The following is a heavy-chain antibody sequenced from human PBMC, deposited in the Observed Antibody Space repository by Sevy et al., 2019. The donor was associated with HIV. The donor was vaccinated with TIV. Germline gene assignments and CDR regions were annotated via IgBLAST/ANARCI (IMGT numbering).Heavy chain of an antibody. Sequence: GGSLRLSCAGYGFSFSGSDMHWVRQPTGKGLEWISSIGTLGDTFYADSVKGRFTISRDNAKSSVYLEMSSLRTGDTALYYCVRGLQTHCDRTACPLDHWGQGTLVTVSS. J-gene: IGHJ5*02. V-gene: IGHV3-13*01. D-gene: IGHD2-21*01. CDR2: IGTLGDT. CDR3: VRGLQTHCDRTACPLDH. CDR1: GFSFSGSD.